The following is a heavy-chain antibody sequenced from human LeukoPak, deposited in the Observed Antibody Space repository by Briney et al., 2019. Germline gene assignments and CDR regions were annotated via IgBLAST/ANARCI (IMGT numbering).Heavy chain of an antibody. V-gene: IGHV3-74*01. CDR3: ARERAIASRRPYCFDY. CDR2: INEDGSST. Sequence: GGSLRLSCAASGYTFSSYWMHWVRQGPGKGLVWVSRINEDGSSTSYAESVRGRFTISRDNAKNTLYLQMNSLRAEDTAVYYCARERAIASRRPYCFDYWGQGTLVTVSS. J-gene: IGHJ4*02. CDR1: GYTFSSYW. D-gene: IGHD6-6*01.